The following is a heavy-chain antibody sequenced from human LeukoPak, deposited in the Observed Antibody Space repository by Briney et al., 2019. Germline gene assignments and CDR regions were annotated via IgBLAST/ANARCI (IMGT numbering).Heavy chain of an antibody. V-gene: IGHV3-33*06. J-gene: IGHJ4*02. CDR3: AKDRATYEYTFDY. Sequence: TLRPSCAASGFTFSSYGIHWVRPAPGPGLEWVAVMWYYCSRDYYADSVNARFPISRDTSKNTLYLQMNNLRAEDTAVYYCAKDRATYEYTFDYWGQGTLVTVSS. CDR1: GFTFSSYG. CDR2: MWYYCSRD. D-gene: IGHD3-16*01.